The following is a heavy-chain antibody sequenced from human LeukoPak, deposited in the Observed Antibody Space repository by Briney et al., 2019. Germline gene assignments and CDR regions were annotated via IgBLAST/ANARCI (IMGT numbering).Heavy chain of an antibody. CDR2: INHSGST. D-gene: IGHD3-9*01. Sequence: SETLSLTCAVYGESFSGYYWSWIRQPPGKGLEWIGEINHSGSTNYNPSLKSRVTISVGTSKNQFSLKLSSVTAADTAVYYCARGLLDISDAFDIWGQGTMVTVSS. J-gene: IGHJ3*02. V-gene: IGHV4-34*01. CDR3: ARGLLDISDAFDI. CDR1: GESFSGYY.